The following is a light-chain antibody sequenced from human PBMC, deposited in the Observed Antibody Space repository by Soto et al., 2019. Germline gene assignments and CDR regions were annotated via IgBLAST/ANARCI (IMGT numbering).Light chain of an antibody. CDR1: QSVGAN. Sequence: EIVMTQSPATLSVSPGERATLSCRASQSVGANLAWYQQKPGQAPRLLIYGASTRAAGISPRFSGGGSGTEFTLTISSLQSEDFGAYYCQQYTYWPRTFGQGTKVGIK. J-gene: IGKJ1*01. CDR3: QQYTYWPRT. V-gene: IGKV3-15*01. CDR2: GAS.